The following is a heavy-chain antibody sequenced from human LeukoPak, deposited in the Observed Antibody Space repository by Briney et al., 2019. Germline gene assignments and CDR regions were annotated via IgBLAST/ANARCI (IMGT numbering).Heavy chain of an antibody. CDR3: ARDLVGHYDSSGYYDY. J-gene: IGHJ4*02. CDR2: INAGNGNT. Sequence: GASVKVSCKASGYTFTIYAMHWVRQAPGQRLEWMGWINAGNGNTKYSQKFQGRVTITRDTSASTAYMELSSLRSEDTAVYYCARDLVGHYDSSGYYDYWGQGTLVTVSS. D-gene: IGHD3-22*01. V-gene: IGHV1-3*01. CDR1: GYTFTIYA.